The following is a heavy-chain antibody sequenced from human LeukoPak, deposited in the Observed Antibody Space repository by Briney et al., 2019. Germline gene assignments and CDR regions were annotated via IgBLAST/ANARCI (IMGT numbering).Heavy chain of an antibody. CDR1: GFTFSSYA. V-gene: IGHV3-23*01. CDR3: AKEYDSSGYGYRDAFDI. J-gene: IGHJ3*02. CDR2: ISGSGGST. Sequence: PGGSLRLSCAASGFTFSSYAMSWVRQAPGKGLEWVSAISGSGGSTYDADSVKGRFTISRDNSKNTLYLQMNSLRAEDTAVYYCAKEYDSSGYGYRDAFDIWGQGTMVTVSS. D-gene: IGHD3-22*01.